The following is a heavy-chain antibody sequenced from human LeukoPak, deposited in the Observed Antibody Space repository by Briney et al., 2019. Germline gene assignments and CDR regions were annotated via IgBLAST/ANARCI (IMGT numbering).Heavy chain of an antibody. CDR2: IWYDGSNK. CDR3: ARDIGYSYGYVGHWFDP. D-gene: IGHD5-18*01. CDR1: GFTFSSYG. V-gene: IGHV3-33*01. J-gene: IGHJ5*02. Sequence: GGSLRLSCAASGFTFSSYGMHWVRQAPGKGLEWVAVIWYDGSNKYYADSVKGRFTISRDNSKNTLYLQMNSLGAEDTAVYYCARDIGYSYGYVGHWFDPWGQGTLVTVSS.